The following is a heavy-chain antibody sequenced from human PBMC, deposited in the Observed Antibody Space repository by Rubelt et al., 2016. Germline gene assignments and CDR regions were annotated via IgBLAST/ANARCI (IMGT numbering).Heavy chain of an antibody. Sequence: QVQLQQWGAGLLKPSETLSLTCAVYGGSFSGYYWSWIRQPPGKGLEWIGEINHSGSNNSNPSLKRRVTISVETSKNHFSLWLNVVTGADTAVYYCARVLRDVGSSWGDRWFDSWGQGTLVTVSS. V-gene: IGHV4-34*01. CDR1: GGSFSGYY. CDR3: ARVLRDVGSSWGDRWFDS. D-gene: IGHD3-10*01. CDR2: INHSGSN. J-gene: IGHJ5*01.